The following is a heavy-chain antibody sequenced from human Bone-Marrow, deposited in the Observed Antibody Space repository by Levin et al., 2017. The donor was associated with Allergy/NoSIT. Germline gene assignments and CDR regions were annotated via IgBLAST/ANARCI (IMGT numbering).Heavy chain of an antibody. V-gene: IGHV4-61*08. D-gene: IGHD7-27*01. CDR3: ARDHWGSLDF. CDR1: GDSVNSGGYQ. J-gene: IGHJ4*02. CDR2: STGSA. Sequence: SETLSLTCTVSGDSVNSGGYQWSWVRQPPGKGLEWIGHSTGSATYNPSLKSRVTISVDTSKNQFSLRLSSVTAADTAVYYCARDHWGSLDFWGQGTLVTVSS.